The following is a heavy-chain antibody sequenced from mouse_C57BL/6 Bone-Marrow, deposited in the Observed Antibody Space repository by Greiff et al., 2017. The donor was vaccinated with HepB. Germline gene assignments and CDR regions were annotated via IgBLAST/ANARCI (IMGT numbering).Heavy chain of an antibody. J-gene: IGHJ3*01. D-gene: IGHD2-4*01. CDR1: GYTFTDYY. CDR3: TYDYDPWFAY. CDR2: IGPGSGST. V-gene: IGHV1-77*01. Sequence: QVQLQQSGAELVKPGASVKISCKASGYTFTDYYINWVKQRPGQGLEWIGKIGPGSGSTYYNEKFKGKATLTADKSSSTAYMQLSSLTSEESAVYFCTYDYDPWFAYWGQGTLVTVSA.